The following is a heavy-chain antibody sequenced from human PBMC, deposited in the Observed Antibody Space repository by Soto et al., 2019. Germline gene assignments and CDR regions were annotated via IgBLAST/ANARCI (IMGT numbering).Heavy chain of an antibody. Sequence: GGSLRLSCAASGFTFSSYSMNWVRQAPGKGLEWVSSISSSSSYIYYADSVKGRFTISRDNAKNSLYLQMNSLRAEDTAVYYCATSLLVGYDSPSPFDYWGQGTLVTVSS. CDR3: ATSLLVGYDSPSPFDY. J-gene: IGHJ4*02. D-gene: IGHD5-12*01. V-gene: IGHV3-21*01. CDR2: ISSSSSYI. CDR1: GFTFSSYS.